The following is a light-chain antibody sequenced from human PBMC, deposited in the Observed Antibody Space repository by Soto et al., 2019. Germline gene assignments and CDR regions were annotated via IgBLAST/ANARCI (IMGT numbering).Light chain of an antibody. CDR2: RIF. V-gene: IGKV3-15*01. J-gene: IGKJ1*01. Sequence: EVVLTQSPGTLSLSPWERATLSCRASQSVTSNYLGWFFQKPGQAPRLVLLRIFTRAIGVPARFSGSGSETEFTLTISGLQSEDSGVYYCLQHYSWPWTFGQGTKVDIK. CDR3: LQHYSWPWT. CDR1: QSVTSN.